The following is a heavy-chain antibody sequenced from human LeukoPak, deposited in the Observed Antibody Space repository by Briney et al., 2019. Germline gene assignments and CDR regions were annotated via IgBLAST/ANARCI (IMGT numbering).Heavy chain of an antibody. CDR3: ATHRGLAFDI. Sequence: NPSETLSLTCTVSGGSISSYYWSWIRQPPGKGLEWIGEINHSGSTNYNPSLKSRVTISVDTSKNQFSLKLSSVTAADTAVYYCATHRGLAFDIWGQGTMVTVSS. V-gene: IGHV4-34*01. CDR1: GGSISSYY. D-gene: IGHD3-16*01. J-gene: IGHJ3*02. CDR2: INHSGST.